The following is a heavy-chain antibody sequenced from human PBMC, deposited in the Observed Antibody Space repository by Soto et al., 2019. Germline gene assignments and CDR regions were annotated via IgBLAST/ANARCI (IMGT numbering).Heavy chain of an antibody. V-gene: IGHV4-4*02. Sequence: QVQLQESGPGLVKPSGTLSLTCAVSGGSISSSNWWSWVRQPPGKGLEWIGEIYHSGSTNYNPSLKSXXTXSXXKSKNQFSLKLSSVTAADTAVYYCARDTTSSGWDRWGQGTLVTVSS. CDR2: IYHSGST. J-gene: IGHJ4*02. CDR3: ARDTTSSGWDR. CDR1: GGSISSSNW. D-gene: IGHD6-19*01.